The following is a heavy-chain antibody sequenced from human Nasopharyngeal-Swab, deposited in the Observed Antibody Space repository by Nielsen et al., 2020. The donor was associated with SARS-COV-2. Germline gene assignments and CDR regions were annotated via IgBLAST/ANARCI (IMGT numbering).Heavy chain of an antibody. V-gene: IGHV3-43*02. CDR2: ISGDGDSA. Sequence: VRQMPGKGLEWVSLISGDGDSASYRDSVKGRFTISRENNKNSLYLQMNSLTVEDTALYYCAKPFWSGYYSGDSFDFWGQGTMVTVSS. D-gene: IGHD3-3*01. CDR3: AKPFWSGYYSGDSFDF. J-gene: IGHJ3*01.